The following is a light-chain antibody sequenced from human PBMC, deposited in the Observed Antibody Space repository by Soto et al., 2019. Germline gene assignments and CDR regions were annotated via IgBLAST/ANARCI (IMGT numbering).Light chain of an antibody. J-gene: IGKJ2*01. Sequence: ESVLTQSPGTLSLSPGERAALSGSASQSVSSSYLAWYQQKSGEAPRLLIYAASTRATGIPDRFSGSGSGTDFTLTISRLEPEDFAVYFCQLYDSSPPRYTFGQGTKLAIK. V-gene: IGKV3-20*01. CDR2: AAS. CDR3: QLYDSSPPRYT. CDR1: QSVSSSY.